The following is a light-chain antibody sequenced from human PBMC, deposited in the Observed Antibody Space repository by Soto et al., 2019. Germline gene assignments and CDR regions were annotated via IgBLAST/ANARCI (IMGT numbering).Light chain of an antibody. Sequence: DIQMTQSPSSLSASVGDRVTITCRASQSISGYLSWYQQIPGKAPKLLIYAASTLQSGVPSRFSGSGSATDFTLTIRGLQPEDSATYCCQQTYTAPRTFGQGTKVDI. CDR1: QSISGY. J-gene: IGKJ1*01. CDR3: QQTYTAPRT. V-gene: IGKV1-39*01. CDR2: AAS.